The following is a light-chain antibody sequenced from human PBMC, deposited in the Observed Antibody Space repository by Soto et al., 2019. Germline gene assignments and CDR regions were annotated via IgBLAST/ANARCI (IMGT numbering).Light chain of an antibody. CDR3: HQYGSSPQT. CDR2: GAS. J-gene: IGKJ1*01. CDR1: QSVSSY. Sequence: EIVLTQSPATLSLSPGERATLSCRASQSVSSYLAWYQQKPGQAPRLLIYGASIRAAGIPARFSGSGSGTDFTLTISRLEPEDFAVYYCHQYGSSPQTFGQGTKVDIK. V-gene: IGKV3-20*01.